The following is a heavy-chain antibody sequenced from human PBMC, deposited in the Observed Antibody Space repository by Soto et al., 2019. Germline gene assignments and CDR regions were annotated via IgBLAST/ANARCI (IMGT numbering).Heavy chain of an antibody. V-gene: IGHV4-39*01. CDR3: ARHDYEIQDAFDI. J-gene: IGHJ3*02. CDR1: GGSISSSSYY. Sequence: SETLSLTCTVSGGSISSSSYYWGWIRQPPGKGLEWIGSIYYSGSTYYNPSLKSRVTISVDTSKNQFSLKLSSVTAADTAVYYCARHDYEIQDAFDIWGQGTMVTVPS. CDR2: IYYSGST. D-gene: IGHD4-17*01.